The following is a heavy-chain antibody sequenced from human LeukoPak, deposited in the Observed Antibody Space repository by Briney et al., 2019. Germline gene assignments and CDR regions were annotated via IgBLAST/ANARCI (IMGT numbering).Heavy chain of an antibody. V-gene: IGHV1-8*01. Sequence: GASVKVSCKASGYTFTSYDINWVRQATGQGLEWMGWMNPNSGNTGYAQKFQGRVTMTRNTSISTAYMELSSLRSEDTAVYYCARGITYYYDSSGYSDDYWGQGTLVTDSS. J-gene: IGHJ4*02. D-gene: IGHD3-22*01. CDR3: ARGITYYYDSSGYSDDY. CDR2: MNPNSGNT. CDR1: GYTFTSYD.